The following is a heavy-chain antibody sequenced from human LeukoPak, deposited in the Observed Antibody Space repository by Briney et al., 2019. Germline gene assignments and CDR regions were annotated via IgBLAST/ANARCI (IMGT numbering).Heavy chain of an antibody. CDR2: IHYSGST. D-gene: IGHD1-1*01. J-gene: IGHJ5*02. CDR3: ARQSGTSKRTAT. V-gene: IGHV4-39*01. CDR1: GGSISSESSEGYY. Sequence: SETLSLTCTVSGGSISSESSEGYYGGWIRQPPGQGLEWIGNIHYSGSTYYNPSLKSRVTISVDTSKNQFSLKLNSVTATDTAVYYCARQSGTSKRTATWGQGTLVTVPS.